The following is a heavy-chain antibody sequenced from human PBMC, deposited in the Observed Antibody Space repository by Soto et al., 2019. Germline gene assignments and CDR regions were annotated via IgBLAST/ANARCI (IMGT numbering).Heavy chain of an antibody. CDR2: IYHAGGV. Sequence: PSETLSLTCAVSGYSIASGYYWAWIRQSPGKGLEWFGSIYHAGGVYYNPSLNSRVPVSLDTSKNHFSLELTSVTAADTAVYYCARTFDYYGMDVWGQGTTVTVSS. CDR1: GYSIASGYY. J-gene: IGHJ6*02. CDR3: ARTFDYYGMDV. V-gene: IGHV4-38-2*01.